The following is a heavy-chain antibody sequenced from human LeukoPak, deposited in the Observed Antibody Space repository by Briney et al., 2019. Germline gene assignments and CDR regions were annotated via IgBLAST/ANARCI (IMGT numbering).Heavy chain of an antibody. CDR2: ISAYNGNT. J-gene: IGHJ4*02. D-gene: IGHD1-26*01. Sequence: ASVKVSCKSSGYTFTSYGISWVRQARGQGLEGMGWISAYNGNTNYAQKLQGRVTMTTDTSTSTAYMELRSLRSDDTAVYYCARVRWKLPTYYFDYWGQGTLVTVSS. CDR1: GYTFTSYG. CDR3: ARVRWKLPTYYFDY. V-gene: IGHV1-18*04.